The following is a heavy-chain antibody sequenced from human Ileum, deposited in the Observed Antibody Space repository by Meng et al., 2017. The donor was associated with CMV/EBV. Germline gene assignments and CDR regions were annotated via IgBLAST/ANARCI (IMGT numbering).Heavy chain of an antibody. Sequence: RLQLQDPGPGLGKPSGTLSLTFTFSRDSITTTTYCWGWVRQPPGKGLEWIASIYYSGSTYYNPSLKSRVTISVDTSKNQFSLKVYSVTAADTAIYYCARSRREDWFDPWGQGTLVTVSS. J-gene: IGHJ5*02. CDR1: RDSITTTTYC. CDR2: IYYSGST. V-gene: IGHV4-39*06. CDR3: ARSRREDWFDP. D-gene: IGHD1-26*01.